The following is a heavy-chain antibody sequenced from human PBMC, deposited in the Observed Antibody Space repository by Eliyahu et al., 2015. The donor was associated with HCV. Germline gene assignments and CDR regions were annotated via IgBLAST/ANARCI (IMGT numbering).Heavy chain of an antibody. CDR3: ARDPDLWSGENRRYFDY. J-gene: IGHJ4*02. CDR2: INPYSGVT. Sequence: QVRLVQSGAEEKKPGASVKVSCKAXGYTFSAYXXHWVRQAPPGQGLEWMGRINPYSGVTDSTQKFQGRVTMTRDTSVNTVYMELSSLNSDDTAVYYCARDPDLWSGENRRYFDYWGQGTLVTVSS. V-gene: IGHV1-2*06. D-gene: IGHD3-3*01. CDR1: GYTFSAYX.